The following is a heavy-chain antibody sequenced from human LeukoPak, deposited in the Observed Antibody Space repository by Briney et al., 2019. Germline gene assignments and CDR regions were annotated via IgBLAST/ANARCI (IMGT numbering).Heavy chain of an antibody. D-gene: IGHD5-24*01. CDR1: GGSMSSYY. V-gene: IGHV4-59*08. CDR2: IYYSGST. J-gene: IGHJ4*02. Sequence: SETLSLTCTVSGGSMSSYYWSWIRQPPGKGLEWIGYIYYSGSTKYNPSLKSRVTISVGTSKNQFSLKLSSVTAAGTAVYYCARGARAGYNLEPFDYWGQGTLVTVSS. CDR3: ARGARAGYNLEPFDY.